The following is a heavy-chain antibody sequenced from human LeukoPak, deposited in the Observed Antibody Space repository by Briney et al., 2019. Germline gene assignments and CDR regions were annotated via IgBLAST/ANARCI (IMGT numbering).Heavy chain of an antibody. CDR1: GGSFSGYY. CDR3: ARHPYYYDSSGPYGAWFDP. CDR2: INHSGST. J-gene: IGHJ5*02. Sequence: SETLSLTCAVYGGSFSGYYWTWIRQPPGKGLEWIGEINHSGSTSYNPSLKSRVTISVDTSKNQFSLKLSSVTAADTAVYYCARHPYYYDSSGPYGAWFDPWGQGTLVTVSS. D-gene: IGHD3-22*01. V-gene: IGHV4-34*01.